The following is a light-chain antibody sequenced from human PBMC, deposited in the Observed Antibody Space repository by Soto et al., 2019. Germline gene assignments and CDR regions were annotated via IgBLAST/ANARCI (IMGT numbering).Light chain of an antibody. Sequence: SSELTQPPSVSVAPGQTARISCGGNNIGGDSVHWYQQKPGQAPVLVVYDNSDRPSGIPERFSGSNSGNTATLTISRVEAGDEADYYCQVWDTSRDHMVFGGGTKVTVL. CDR2: DNS. CDR3: QVWDTSRDHMV. V-gene: IGLV3-21*02. J-gene: IGLJ2*01. CDR1: NIGGDS.